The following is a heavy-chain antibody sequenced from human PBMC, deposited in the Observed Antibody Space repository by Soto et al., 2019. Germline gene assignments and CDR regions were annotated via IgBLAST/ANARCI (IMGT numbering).Heavy chain of an antibody. CDR2: ISYDGSNK. Sequence: PGGSLRLSCAASGFNFSSYGIQWVRQAPGKGLEWVAVISYDGSNKYYADSVKDRFTISRDNSKKTLYLQMNSLRADDTAVYYCVAGQYFFDYCGQGTLVTVSS. D-gene: IGHD6-19*01. J-gene: IGHJ4*02. CDR3: VAGQYFFDY. V-gene: IGHV3-30*03. CDR1: GFNFSSYG.